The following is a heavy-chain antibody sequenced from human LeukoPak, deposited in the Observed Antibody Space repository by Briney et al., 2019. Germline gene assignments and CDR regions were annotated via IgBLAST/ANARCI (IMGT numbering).Heavy chain of an antibody. CDR1: GYTFTAYS. J-gene: IGHJ4*02. CDR2: INPNNGGA. D-gene: IGHD4-11*01. CDR3: ARGLTTGDDY. V-gene: IGHV1-2*06. Sequence: ASVKVSCKASGYTFTAYSIHWVRQAPGQGLEWMGRINPNNGGANYAQMFQDGVTMTRDTSISTAYMEVSSLRFDDAAVYYCARGLTTGDDYWGQGTLVTVSS.